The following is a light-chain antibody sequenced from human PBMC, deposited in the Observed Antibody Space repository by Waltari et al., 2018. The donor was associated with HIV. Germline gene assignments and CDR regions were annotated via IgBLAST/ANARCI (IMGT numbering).Light chain of an antibody. J-gene: IGLJ3*02. Sequence: SYVLTQPPSVSVAPGQTARITCGGKNIGTRSVHWNTQRPGQAPVLVVYDDSDRPSGIPERFSGSNSGNTATLTINRVEAGDEADYYCQVWDSSSDHWVFGGGTKLTVL. V-gene: IGLV3-21*02. CDR3: QVWDSSSDHWV. CDR1: NIGTRS. CDR2: DDS.